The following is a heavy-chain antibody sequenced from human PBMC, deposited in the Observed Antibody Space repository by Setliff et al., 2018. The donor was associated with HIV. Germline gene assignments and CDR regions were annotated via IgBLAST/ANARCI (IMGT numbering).Heavy chain of an antibody. V-gene: IGHV1-69*13. CDR2: IIPIFGTT. Sequence: PSVKVSCKASGGTFSSYAISWVRQAPGQGLEWMGGIIPIFGTTNYAQKFQGRVTITADEWTSTAYMELSSLRSEDTAVYYCARDPSIAVAGAAVWGQGTTVTVSS. J-gene: IGHJ6*02. CDR3: ARDPSIAVAGAAV. D-gene: IGHD6-19*01. CDR1: GGTFSSYA.